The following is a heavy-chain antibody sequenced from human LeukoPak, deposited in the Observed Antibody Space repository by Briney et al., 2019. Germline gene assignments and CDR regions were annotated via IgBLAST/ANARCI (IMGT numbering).Heavy chain of an antibody. J-gene: IGHJ4*02. CDR3: AKYDILTGYY. V-gene: IGHV4-59*01. CDR2: IYYSGST. D-gene: IGHD3-9*01. CDR1: GGSISSYY. Sequence: SETLSLTCTVSGGSISSYYWSWIRQPPGKGLEWIGYIYYSGSTNYNPSLKSRVTISVDTSKNQFSLKLSSVTAADTAVYYYAKYDILTGYYWGQGTLVTVSS.